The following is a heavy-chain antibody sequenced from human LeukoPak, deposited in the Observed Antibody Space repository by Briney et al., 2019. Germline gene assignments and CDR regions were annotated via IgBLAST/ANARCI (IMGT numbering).Heavy chain of an antibody. CDR1: GGPISSGSYY. CDR3: ARAPRLAVAGTHFDY. CDR2: IYTSGST. Sequence: SQTLSLTCTVSGGPISSGSYYWSWIRQPAGKGLEWIGRIYTSGSTNYNPSLKSRVTISVDTSKNQFSLKLGSVTAADTAVYYCARAPRLAVAGTHFDYWGQGTLVTVSS. V-gene: IGHV4-61*02. J-gene: IGHJ4*02. D-gene: IGHD6-19*01.